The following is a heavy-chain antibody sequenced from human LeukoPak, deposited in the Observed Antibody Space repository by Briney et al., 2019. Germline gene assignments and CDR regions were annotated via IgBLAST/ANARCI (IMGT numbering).Heavy chain of an antibody. D-gene: IGHD6-19*01. CDR1: GLTFSSYS. Sequence: PGGSLRLSCAVSGLTFSSYSMSWVPQAPGKGLEWVSSISSSGNYKYYAHSVKGRFNISRDNAKNSVYLQMNSLRAEDTAVYYCARGTYSNGWYYLDYWGQGTLVSVSS. V-gene: IGHV3-21*01. CDR3: ARGTYSNGWYYLDY. J-gene: IGHJ4*02. CDR2: ISSSGNYK.